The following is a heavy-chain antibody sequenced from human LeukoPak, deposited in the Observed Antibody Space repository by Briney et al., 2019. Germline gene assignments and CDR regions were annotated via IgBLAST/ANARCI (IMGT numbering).Heavy chain of an antibody. CDR2: ISWDGGST. D-gene: IGHD6-6*01. Sequence: GGSLRLSCAASGFTFDDYAMHWVRQAPGKGLEWVSLISWDGGSTYYADSVKGRFTISRDNSKNTLYLQMNSLRAEDTAVYYCARGGSSFAPQDVWGKGTTVTVSS. CDR3: ARGGSSFAPQDV. V-gene: IGHV3-43D*03. CDR1: GFTFDDYA. J-gene: IGHJ6*04.